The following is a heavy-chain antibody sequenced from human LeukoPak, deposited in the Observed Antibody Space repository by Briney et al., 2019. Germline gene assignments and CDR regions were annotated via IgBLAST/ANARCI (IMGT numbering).Heavy chain of an antibody. V-gene: IGHV4-39*07. CDR3: ATQVEVPDAFDI. CDR2: IYYSGST. Sequence: PSETLSLTCTVSGGSISSSSYYWGWIRQPPGKGLEWIGSIYYSGSTYYNPSLKSRVTISVDTSKNQFSLKLSSVTAADTAVYYCATQVEVPDAFDIWGQGTMVTVSS. J-gene: IGHJ3*02. CDR1: GGSISSSSYY.